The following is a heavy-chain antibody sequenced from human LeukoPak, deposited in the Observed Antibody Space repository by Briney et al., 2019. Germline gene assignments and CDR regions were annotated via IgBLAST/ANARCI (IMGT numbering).Heavy chain of an antibody. CDR3: TTDLHYYDSSGYYY. V-gene: IGHV3-15*01. J-gene: IGHJ4*02. D-gene: IGHD3-22*01. CDR2: IKKKVDGETT. Sequence: GGSLRLSCATSGFSFTNAWMTWVRQAPGKGLEWVGRIKKKVDGETTDYAAPVKGRFTISRDDSKNTLYLQMNSLKTEDTAVYYCTTDLHYYDSSGYYYWGQGTLVTVSS. CDR1: GFSFTNAW.